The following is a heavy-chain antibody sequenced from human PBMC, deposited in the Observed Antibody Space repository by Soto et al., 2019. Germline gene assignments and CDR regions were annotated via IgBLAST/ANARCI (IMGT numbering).Heavy chain of an antibody. CDR1: GFTFGNYT. J-gene: IGHJ5*02. CDR3: ARDYYPAESSHYWARNWFGP. V-gene: IGHV3-30*04. Sequence: QVQLVESGGGVVQPGRSLRLSCAASGFTFGNYTIHWVRQAPGKGLEWVAVISDDGNNKKYADSVEGRFTISRDNTKNTLYLQMNTLRAEDTAVYYCARDYYPAESSHYWARNWFGPWGQGTLVTVSS. CDR2: ISDDGNNK. D-gene: IGHD3-10*01.